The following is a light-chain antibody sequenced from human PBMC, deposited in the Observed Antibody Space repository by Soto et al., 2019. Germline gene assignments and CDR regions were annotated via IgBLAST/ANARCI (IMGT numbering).Light chain of an antibody. V-gene: IGKV1-33*01. CDR3: QQYDDLPFT. Sequence: DIQMTQSPSSLSASVGDRVTITCQASQNIRTYLNWYQQKPGQAPKLLIDYASNFGIGVPSRFSGSGSRTDFTFTISSLQPEDIATYYCQQYDDLPFTFGPGTKVDIK. J-gene: IGKJ3*01. CDR2: YAS. CDR1: QNIRTY.